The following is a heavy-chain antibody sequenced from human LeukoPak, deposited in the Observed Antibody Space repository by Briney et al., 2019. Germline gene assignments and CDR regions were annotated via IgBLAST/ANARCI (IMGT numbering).Heavy chain of an antibody. CDR2: IYTSGST. J-gene: IGHJ3*02. CDR1: GGSISSYY. V-gene: IGHV4-4*07. Sequence: PSETLSLTCTVSGGSISSYYWSWIRQPAGKGLEWIGRIYTSGSTNYNPSLKSRVTMSVDTSKNQFSLKLSSVTAADTAVYYCARDLWGYDSSGTTVHDAFDIWGQGTMVTVSS. D-gene: IGHD3-22*01. CDR3: ARDLWGYDSSGTTVHDAFDI.